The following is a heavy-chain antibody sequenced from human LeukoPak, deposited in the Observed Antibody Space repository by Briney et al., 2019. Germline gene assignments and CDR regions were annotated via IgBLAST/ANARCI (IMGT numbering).Heavy chain of an antibody. Sequence: ASVKVSCKASGYTFTGYYMHWVRQAPGQGLEWMGWINPNSGGTNYAQKFQGRVTMTRDTSISTAYMELSRLRSDDTAVYYCAREGCSSTSCYTRIENWFDPWGQGTLVTVSS. CDR3: AREGCSSTSCYTRIENWFDP. CDR1: GYTFTGYY. D-gene: IGHD2-2*02. CDR2: INPNSGGT. J-gene: IGHJ5*02. V-gene: IGHV1-2*02.